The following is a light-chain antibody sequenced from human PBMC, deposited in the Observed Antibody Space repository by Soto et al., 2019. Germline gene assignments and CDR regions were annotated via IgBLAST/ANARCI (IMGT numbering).Light chain of an antibody. CDR2: AAS. Sequence: DIQMTQSPSSLSSSVGDRVTITCRASQGISSYLAWYQQKPGKVPKLLIYAASTLQSGGPSRFSGSGSGTDFTLTISSLQPEDVATYYCQKYNSAPPTFGQGTKVEIK. J-gene: IGKJ1*01. CDR3: QKYNSAPPT. V-gene: IGKV1-27*01. CDR1: QGISSY.